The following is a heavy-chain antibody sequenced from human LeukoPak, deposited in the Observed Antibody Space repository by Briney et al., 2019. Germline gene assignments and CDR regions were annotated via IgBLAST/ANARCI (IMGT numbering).Heavy chain of an antibody. D-gene: IGHD4-23*01. J-gene: IGHJ2*01. V-gene: IGHV1-46*01. CDR1: GYTFTSYY. CDR3: ARDGGGPGYFDL. CDR2: INPSGGST. Sequence: GASVKVSCKASGYTFTSYYMHWVRQAPGQGLEWMGIINPSGGSTSYAQKFQGRVTMTRDTSTSTVYTELSSLRSEDTAVYYCARDGGGPGYFDLWGRGTLVTVSS.